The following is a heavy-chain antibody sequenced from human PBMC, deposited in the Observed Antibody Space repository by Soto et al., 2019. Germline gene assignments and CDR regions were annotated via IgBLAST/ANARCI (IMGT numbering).Heavy chain of an antibody. J-gene: IGHJ5*02. V-gene: IGHV4-34*01. Sequence: QVQLQQWGAGLLKPSETLSLTCAVYGGSFSGYYWSWIRQPPGKGLEWIGEINHSGSTNYNPSLKSRVTISVDTSKHQFSLKLSSVTAADTAVYYCAQQRFGEFDPWGQGTLVTVSS. D-gene: IGHD3-10*01. CDR1: GGSFSGYY. CDR3: AQQRFGEFDP. CDR2: INHSGST.